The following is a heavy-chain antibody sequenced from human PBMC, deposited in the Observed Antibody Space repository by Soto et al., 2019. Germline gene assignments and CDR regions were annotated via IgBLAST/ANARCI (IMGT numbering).Heavy chain of an antibody. J-gene: IGHJ6*03. CDR1: GFNFSSYA. V-gene: IGHV3-64*01. D-gene: IGHD3-10*01. Sequence: GGSLRLSCSASGFNFSSYAMHWVRQAPGKGLEYVSAISSNGGSTYYANSVKGRFTISRDNSKNTLYLQMGSLRAEDMAVYYCARDSRSGPGAGYMYVWGKGTTVTVS. CDR3: ARDSRSGPGAGYMYV. CDR2: ISSNGGST.